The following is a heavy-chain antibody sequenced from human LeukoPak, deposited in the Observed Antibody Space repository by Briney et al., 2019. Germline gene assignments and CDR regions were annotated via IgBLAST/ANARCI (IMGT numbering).Heavy chain of an antibody. CDR1: GYTFTGYY. CDR3: ARGSYDFWSGTYYFDY. V-gene: IGHV1-2*02. J-gene: IGHJ4*02. CDR2: INPNSGGT. Sequence: ASVKVSCKASGYTFTGYYMHWVRQAPGQGLEWMGWINPNSGGTNYAQKFQGRVTMTRDTSISTAYMELSRLRSDDTAVYYCARGSYDFWSGTYYFDYWGQGTLVTVSS. D-gene: IGHD3-3*01.